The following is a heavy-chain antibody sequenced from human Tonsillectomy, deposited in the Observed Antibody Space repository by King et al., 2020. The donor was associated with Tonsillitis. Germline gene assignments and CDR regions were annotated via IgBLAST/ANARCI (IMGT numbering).Heavy chain of an antibody. CDR1: GGSINSDNW. CDR3: ARVRLGYSNSWYYFDY. Sequence: VQLVESGPGLVKPSGTLSLTCTVSGGSINSDNWWSWVRQPPGKGLEWIGEIYHSGTTNYNPSLKRRLTMSVDKSKNQFSLNLNSVTAADPAVYYCARVRLGYSNSWYYFDYWGQGTLVTVSS. V-gene: IGHV4-4*02. D-gene: IGHD6-13*01. J-gene: IGHJ4*02. CDR2: IYHSGTT.